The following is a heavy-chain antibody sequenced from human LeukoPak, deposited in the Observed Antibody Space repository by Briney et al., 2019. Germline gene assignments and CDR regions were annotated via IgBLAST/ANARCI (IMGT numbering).Heavy chain of an antibody. CDR1: GFTFSSYG. CDR3: ARGSDFDY. Sequence: GGSLRLSCAASGFTFSSYGMIWVRQAPGKGLEWVSSISSSSSYADSVKGRFTISRDNAKNSLYLQMNSLRAEDTAVYYCARGSDFDYWGQGTLVTVSS. D-gene: IGHD1-26*01. V-gene: IGHV3-21*01. CDR2: ISSSSS. J-gene: IGHJ4*02.